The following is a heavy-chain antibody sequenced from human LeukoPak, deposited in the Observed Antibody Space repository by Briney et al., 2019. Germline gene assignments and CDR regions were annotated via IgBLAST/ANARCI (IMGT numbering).Heavy chain of an antibody. D-gene: IGHD3-3*01. J-gene: IGHJ6*03. CDR3: ARVQHDPLEYGYYMDV. CDR2: INQTGNT. CDR1: GGSFSGFY. V-gene: IGHV4-34*01. Sequence: PSETLSLTCAVDGGSFSGFYWTWIRQTPAKRLEWIGEINQTGNTNYNPSLTDYNPSLKPRVTISVDSSKSQLSLKVNSVTAADTGIYYCARVQHDPLEYGYYMDVWGTGTPVAVSS.